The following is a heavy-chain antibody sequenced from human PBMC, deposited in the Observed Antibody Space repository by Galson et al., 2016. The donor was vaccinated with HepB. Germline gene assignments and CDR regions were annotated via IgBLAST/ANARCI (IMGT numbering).Heavy chain of an antibody. CDR3: VRDSYDFWRDPDNYNHYGLDV. D-gene: IGHD3-3*01. J-gene: IGHJ6*04. CDR2: ISSDSTNT. V-gene: IGHV3-21*04. Sequence: SLRLSCAASGFGLKTYSMNWVRQAPGKGLEWLSSISSDSTNTYYADAVKGRFTISRDNAGNSLYLQLNSLRAEDPALYYCVRDSYDFWRDPDNYNHYGLDVWGKGTTVIVSS. CDR1: GFGLKTYS.